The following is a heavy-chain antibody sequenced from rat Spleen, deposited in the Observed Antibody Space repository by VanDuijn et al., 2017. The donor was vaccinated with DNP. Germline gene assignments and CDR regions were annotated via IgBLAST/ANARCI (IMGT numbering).Heavy chain of an antibody. J-gene: IGHJ4*01. D-gene: IGHD1-2*01. V-gene: IGHV5-31*01. CDR3: AREEQLSLYYAMDA. CDR1: GFTFSYYW. CDR2: ITCGRGST. Sequence: EVQLVESGGDLVQPGRSLKLSCVTSGFTFSYYWMTWIRQVPGKGLEWIASITCGRGSTYYPDSVKGRFTISRDNAKNTLYLQMNSLRSEDTATYYCAREEQLSLYYAMDAWGQGTSVTVSS.